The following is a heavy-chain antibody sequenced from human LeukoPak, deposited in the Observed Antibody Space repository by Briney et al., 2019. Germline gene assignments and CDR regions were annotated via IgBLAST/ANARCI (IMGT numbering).Heavy chain of an antibody. CDR3: AREREAFPN. V-gene: IGHV4-61*02. D-gene: IGHD2/OR15-2a*01. Sequence: SQTLSLTCTVSGGSISSGGDYWSWIRQPAGKGLEWIGRINNRGSTNYNPSLKSRVTMSVDTSKNQFSLKLSSVTAADTAVYYCAREREAFPNWGQGTLVTVSS. CDR2: INNRGST. CDR1: GGSISSGGDY. J-gene: IGHJ4*02.